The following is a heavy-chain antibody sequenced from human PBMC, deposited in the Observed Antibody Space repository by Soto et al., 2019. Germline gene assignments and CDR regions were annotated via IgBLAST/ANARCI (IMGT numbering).Heavy chain of an antibody. D-gene: IGHD2-2*01. Sequence: AGGSLRLSCAASGFTFSSYAMSWVRQAPGKGLEWVSAISGSGGSTYYADSVKGRFTISRDNSKNTLYLQMNSLRAEDTAVYYCAKTPVSLTPPLPSTFDYRGPGTLVTVFS. J-gene: IGHJ4*02. CDR2: ISGSGGST. CDR3: AKTPVSLTPPLPSTFDY. V-gene: IGHV3-23*01. CDR1: GFTFSSYA.